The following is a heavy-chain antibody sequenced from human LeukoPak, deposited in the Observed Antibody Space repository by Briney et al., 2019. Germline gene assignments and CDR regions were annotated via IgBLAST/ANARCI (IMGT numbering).Heavy chain of an antibody. D-gene: IGHD3-22*01. CDR2: INQDGSVK. CDR1: GFTFSRHG. V-gene: IGHV3-7*03. CDR3: ATNSDSSGTD. Sequence: GGSLRLSCAASGFTFSRHGMHWVRQAPGKGLEWVANINQDGSVKYYVDSVKGRFTISRDNAKNSLYLQMNSLRAEDTAVYYCATNSDSSGTDWGQGTLVTVSS. J-gene: IGHJ4*02.